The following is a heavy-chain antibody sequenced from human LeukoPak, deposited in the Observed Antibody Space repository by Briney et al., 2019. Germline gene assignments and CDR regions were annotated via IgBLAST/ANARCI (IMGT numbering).Heavy chain of an antibody. CDR3: ASGVPEGIAVAGIFDY. CDR1: GYTFTGYY. V-gene: IGHV1-2*02. J-gene: IGHJ4*02. CDR2: INPNSGGT. Sequence: ASVKVSRKASGYTFTGYYMHWVRQAPGQGLEWMGWINPNSGGTNYAQKFQGRVTMTRDTSISTAYMELSRLRSDDTAVYYCASGVPEGIAVAGIFDYWGQGTLVTVSS. D-gene: IGHD6-19*01.